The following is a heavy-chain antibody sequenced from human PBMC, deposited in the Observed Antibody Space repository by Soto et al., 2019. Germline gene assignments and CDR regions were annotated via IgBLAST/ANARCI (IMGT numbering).Heavy chain of an antibody. CDR2: ISYDGSNK. D-gene: IGHD1-26*01. CDR1: GFTFSSYA. Sequence: PGGSLRLSCEASGFTFSSYAMLWVRQAPGKGLEWVAVISYDGSNKYYADSVKGRFTISRDNSKNALYLQMNSLRAEDTAVYYCARDSEVGATGFDYWGQGTLVTV. J-gene: IGHJ4*02. V-gene: IGHV3-30-3*01. CDR3: ARDSEVGATGFDY.